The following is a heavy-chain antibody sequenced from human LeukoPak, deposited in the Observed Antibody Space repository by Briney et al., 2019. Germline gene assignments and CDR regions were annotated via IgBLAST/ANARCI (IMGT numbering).Heavy chain of an antibody. D-gene: IGHD3-10*01. V-gene: IGHV3-11*06. Sequence: SGGSLRLSCAASGFTFSDYYMSWIRQAPGKGLEWVSSISSSSSYIYYADSVKGRFTISRDNAKNSLYLQMNSLRAEDTAVHYCARIGPGDSGSYYVPHYYYYMDVWGKGTTVTISS. CDR2: ISSSSSYI. CDR1: GFTFSDYY. J-gene: IGHJ6*03. CDR3: ARIGPGDSGSYYVPHYYYYMDV.